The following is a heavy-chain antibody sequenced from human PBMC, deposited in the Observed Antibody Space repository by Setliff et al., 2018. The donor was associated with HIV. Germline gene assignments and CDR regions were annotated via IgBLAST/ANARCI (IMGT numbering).Heavy chain of an antibody. CDR3: ATDAFVPSYYYYMYV. J-gene: IGHJ6*03. D-gene: IGHD3-16*01. V-gene: IGHV1-24*01. Sequence: ASVKVSCKLSGYTLTELSMHWVRQAPGEGLEWMGGFDPEDGGTIYAEKFQGRVTMTEDTATDTAYMELSSLRSEDTAVYYCATDAFVPSYYYYMYVWGKGTTVTVS. CDR1: GYTLTELS. CDR2: FDPEDGGT.